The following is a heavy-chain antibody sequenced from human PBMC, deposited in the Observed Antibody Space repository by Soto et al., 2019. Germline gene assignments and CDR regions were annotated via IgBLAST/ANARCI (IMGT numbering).Heavy chain of an antibody. CDR1: GFTFNDYA. Sequence: EVQLVESGGDLVQPGRSLRLSCAASGFTFNDYAVHWVRQVPGKGLQWVSGLSWNGVTIGYAASVKGRFTISRDNAKKSLYLQMNGLRPDDTAFYYCAASRAYDSSDYSGFHFGMDVWGQGTTVTVS. CDR3: AASRAYDSSDYSGFHFGMDV. J-gene: IGHJ6*02. V-gene: IGHV3-9*01. CDR2: LSWNGVTI. D-gene: IGHD3-22*01.